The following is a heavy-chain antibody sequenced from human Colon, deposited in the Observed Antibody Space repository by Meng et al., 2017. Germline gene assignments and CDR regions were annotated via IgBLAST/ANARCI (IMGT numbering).Heavy chain of an antibody. CDR2: ISSSGDTM. CDR1: GFTFSSYE. CDR3: ARAKGLRWHYFDY. Sequence: GESLKISCAASGFTFSSYEMNWVRQAPGKGLEWISYISSSGDTMYYADSVKGRFTISRDNANNSLYLQMNSLRAEDTAVYYCARAKGLRWHYFDYWGQGTLVTVSS. V-gene: IGHV3-48*03. J-gene: IGHJ4*02. D-gene: IGHD4-23*01.